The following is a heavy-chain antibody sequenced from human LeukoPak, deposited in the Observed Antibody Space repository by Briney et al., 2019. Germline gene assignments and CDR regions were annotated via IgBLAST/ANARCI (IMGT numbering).Heavy chain of an antibody. V-gene: IGHV3-30*02. J-gene: IGHJ4*02. CDR2: IRYDGSNK. CDR3: ARDALDSSGYYYDY. Sequence: GGSLRLYCAASRCTFSSYGMHWVRQAPGKGLEWVAFIRYDGSNKYYADSVKGRFTISRDNSKNTLYLQMNSLRAEDTAVYYCARDALDSSGYYYDYWGQGTLVTVSS. D-gene: IGHD3-22*01. CDR1: RCTFSSYG.